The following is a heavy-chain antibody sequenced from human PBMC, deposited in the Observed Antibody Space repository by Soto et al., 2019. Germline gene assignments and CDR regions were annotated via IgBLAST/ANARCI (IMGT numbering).Heavy chain of an antibody. CDR3: ARELVLGLKSAFDM. CDR1: GFTFSSYG. CDR2: ISYDGSNK. D-gene: IGHD2-15*01. Sequence: PGGSLRLSCAVSGFTFSSYGMHWVRQAPGKGLEWVAVISYDGSNKYYADSVKGRFTISRDNSKNTLYLQMNSLRAEDTAVYFCARELVLGLKSAFDMWGQGTLVTVSS. J-gene: IGHJ3*02. V-gene: IGHV3-30*03.